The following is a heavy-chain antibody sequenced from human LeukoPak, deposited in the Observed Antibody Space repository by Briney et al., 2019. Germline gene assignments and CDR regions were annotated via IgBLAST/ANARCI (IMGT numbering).Heavy chain of an antibody. V-gene: IGHV3-15*01. CDR1: GFTFSNAW. J-gene: IGHJ4*02. CDR3: TFRGYSYGYVSDY. D-gene: IGHD5-18*01. CDR2: IKSKTDGGTT. Sequence: GGSLRLSCAASGFTFSNAWMSWVRQAPGKGLEWVGRIKSKTDGGTTDYAAPVKGRFTISRDDPKNTLYLQMNSLKTEDTAVYYCTFRGYSYGYVSDYWGQGTLVTVSS.